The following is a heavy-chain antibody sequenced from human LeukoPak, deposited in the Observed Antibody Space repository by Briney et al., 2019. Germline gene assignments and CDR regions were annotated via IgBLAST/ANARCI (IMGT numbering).Heavy chain of an antibody. CDR2: IYYSGST. CDR1: GGSISSYY. D-gene: IGHD3-3*01. CDR3: ASLDAPDDYDFGY. Sequence: SETLSLTCTVSGGSISSYYWSWIRQPPGKGLEWIGYIYYSGSTNYNPSLKSRVTISVDTSKNQFSLKLSSVTAADTAVYYCASLDAPDDYDFGYWGQGTLVTVSS. J-gene: IGHJ4*02. V-gene: IGHV4-59*01.